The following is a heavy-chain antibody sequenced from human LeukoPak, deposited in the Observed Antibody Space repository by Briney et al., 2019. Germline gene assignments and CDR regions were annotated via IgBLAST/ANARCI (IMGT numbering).Heavy chain of an antibody. CDR3: ARSCGSTSCYGD. V-gene: IGHV3-23*01. D-gene: IGHD2-2*01. Sequence: GGSLRLSCAASGFTFSSYAMSWVRQAPGKGLEWVSAISGSGGSTYYADSVKGRFTISRDNSKNTVYLQMNSLRAEDTAVYYCARSCGSTSCYGDWGQGTLVTVSS. CDR2: ISGSGGST. J-gene: IGHJ4*02. CDR1: GFTFSSYA.